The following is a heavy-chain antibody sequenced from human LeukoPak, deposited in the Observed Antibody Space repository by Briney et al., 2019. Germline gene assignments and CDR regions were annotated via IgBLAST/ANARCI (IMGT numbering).Heavy chain of an antibody. Sequence: GASVEVSCKASGGTFSSYAISWVRQAPGQGLEWMAWISTYDHDTNYAQKFRGRVTMTTDTSTSTAYMELRSLGSDDTAVYYCVRDYFCSGGTCDDCFDPWGQGTLVTVSS. CDR2: ISTYDHDT. D-gene: IGHD2-15*01. V-gene: IGHV1-18*01. CDR3: VRDYFCSGGTCDDCFDP. J-gene: IGHJ5*02. CDR1: GGTFSSYA.